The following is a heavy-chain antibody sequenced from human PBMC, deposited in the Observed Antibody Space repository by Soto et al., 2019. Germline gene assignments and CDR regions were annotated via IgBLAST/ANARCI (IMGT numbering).Heavy chain of an antibody. D-gene: IGHD6-13*01. Sequence: PGGSLRLSCAASGFTFSSYAMSWVRQAPGKGLEWVSSIIGSGVRTYYADSVQGRFTISRDNSKNMLYLQMDSLRAEDTAIYYCAKELMLAAGSWLTSDQPYYGMDVWGQGTTVTVSS. CDR2: IIGSGVRT. CDR3: AKELMLAAGSWLTSDQPYYGMDV. CDR1: GFTFSSYA. J-gene: IGHJ6*02. V-gene: IGHV3-23*01.